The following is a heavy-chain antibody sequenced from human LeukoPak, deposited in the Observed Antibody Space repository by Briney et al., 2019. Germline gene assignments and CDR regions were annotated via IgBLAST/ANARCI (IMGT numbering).Heavy chain of an antibody. CDR1: GFTFCRPA. CDR3: AKGGSGYLQKQFDY. Sequence: GGSLRHSCADSGFTFCRPAMCWVRQAPGKRVERVSDISGSGGSTYYADSVMGRFTISRDHSKNTMYLQMNSLRAEDTAVYYCAKGGSGYLQKQFDYWGQGTLVTVSS. V-gene: IGHV3-23*01. J-gene: IGHJ4*02. CDR2: ISGSGGST. D-gene: IGHD5-12*01.